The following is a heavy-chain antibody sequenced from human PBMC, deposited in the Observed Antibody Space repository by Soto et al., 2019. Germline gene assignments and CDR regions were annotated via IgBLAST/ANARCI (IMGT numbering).Heavy chain of an antibody. CDR1: GYSISGGYY. Sequence: SETLSLTCAVSGYSISGGYYWGWIRQPPGKGLEWIGSIYHSGSTYYNPSLKSRVTISVDTSKNQFSLKLSSVTAADTAVYYCARDGIAARAGASGVYYYCGMDVWGPGTTVTVSS. CDR2: IYHSGST. V-gene: IGHV4-38-2*02. D-gene: IGHD6-6*01. CDR3: ARDGIAARAGASGVYYYCGMDV. J-gene: IGHJ6*02.